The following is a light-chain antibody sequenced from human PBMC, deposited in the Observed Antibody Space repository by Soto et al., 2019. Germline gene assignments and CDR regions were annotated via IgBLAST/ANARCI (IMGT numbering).Light chain of an antibody. Sequence: QSVLTQPASVSGSPGQSITISCTGSSSDIGAYNYVSWYQQYPGNVPKLIIFEVSYRPSGISNRFSGSKSGTSASLAISGLQSEDAADYHCAAWDDSLNGPVFGGGTQLTVL. J-gene: IGLJ3*02. CDR2: EVS. CDR3: AAWDDSLNGPV. CDR1: SSDIGAYNY. V-gene: IGLV2-14*01.